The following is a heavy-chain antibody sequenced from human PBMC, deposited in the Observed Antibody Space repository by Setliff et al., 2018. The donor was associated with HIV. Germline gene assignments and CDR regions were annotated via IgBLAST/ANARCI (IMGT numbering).Heavy chain of an antibody. J-gene: IGHJ4*02. CDR3: ARGAEDLAINPPSFYYYFDY. CDR1: GYSFTGYY. Sequence: ASVKVSCKASGYSFTGYYMHWVRQAPGQGLEWMGRINPNSGGPNYAQKFQGRVTMTRDTSISTAYMELSSLRSDDTAVYYCARGAEDLAINPPSFYYYFDYWGQGTPVT. CDR2: INPNSGGP. V-gene: IGHV1-2*06. D-gene: IGHD3-22*01.